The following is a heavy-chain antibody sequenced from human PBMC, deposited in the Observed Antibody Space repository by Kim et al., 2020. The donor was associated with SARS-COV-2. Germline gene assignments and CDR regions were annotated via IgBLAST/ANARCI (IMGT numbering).Heavy chain of an antibody. CDR3: ARGMGLVPAAKTYGMGV. CDR1: GGTFSSYA. V-gene: IGHV1-69*13. D-gene: IGHD2-2*01. Sequence: SVKVSCKASGGTFSSYAISWVRQAPGQGLEWMGGIIPIFGTANYAQKFQGRVTITADESTSTAYMELSSLRSEDTAVYYCARGMGLVPAAKTYGMGVWGQGTTVTVSS. CDR2: IIPIFGTA. J-gene: IGHJ6*02.